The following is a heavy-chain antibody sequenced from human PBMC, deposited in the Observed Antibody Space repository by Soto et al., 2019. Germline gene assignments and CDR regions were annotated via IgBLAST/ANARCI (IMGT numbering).Heavy chain of an antibody. D-gene: IGHD3-10*01. CDR2: SYRDGYT. J-gene: IGHJ4*02. CDR1: GFTVSSNY. V-gene: IGHV3-66*04. CDR3: ARLLDSGHGPFDY. Sequence: EVQLVESGGDLVQPGGSLRLSCAASGFTVSSNYMTWVRQAPGKGLEWVSVSYRDGYTYYADSVNGRFTISRDNYKDTLYLQMNTLRAGDTAVYYCARLLDSGHGPFDYWGQGTLVTVSS.